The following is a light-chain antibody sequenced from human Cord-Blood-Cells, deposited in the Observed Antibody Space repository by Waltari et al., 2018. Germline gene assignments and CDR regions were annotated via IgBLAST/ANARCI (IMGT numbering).Light chain of an antibody. CDR1: SSDVGRSNL. CDR2: EGS. Sequence: QSALTQPASVSGSPGQSITISCTGTSSDVGRSNLFPWYQQHPGQAPKLMIYEGSKRPSGVSNRFSGSKSGNTASLTISGLQAEDEADYYCCSYAGSSTLVFGGGTKLTVL. CDR3: CSYAGSSTLV. J-gene: IGLJ3*02. V-gene: IGLV2-23*01.